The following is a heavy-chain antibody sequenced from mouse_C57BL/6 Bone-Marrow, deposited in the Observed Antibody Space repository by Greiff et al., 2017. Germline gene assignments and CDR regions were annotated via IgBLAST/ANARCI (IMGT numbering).Heavy chain of an antibody. J-gene: IGHJ1*03. CDR2: INPSNGGT. Sequence: QVHVKQPGTELVKPGASVKLSCKASGYTFTSYWMHWVKQRPGQGLEWIGNINPSNGGTNYNEKFKSKATLTVDKSSSTAYMQLSSLTSEDSAVYYCARPNRSSHWYFDVWGTGTTVTVSS. CDR3: ARPNRSSHWYFDV. D-gene: IGHD1-1*01. CDR1: GYTFTSYW. V-gene: IGHV1-53*01.